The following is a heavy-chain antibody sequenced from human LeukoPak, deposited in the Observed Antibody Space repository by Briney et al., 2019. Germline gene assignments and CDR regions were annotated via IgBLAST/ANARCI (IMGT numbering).Heavy chain of an antibody. V-gene: IGHV1-2*02. D-gene: IGHD3-9*01. CDR1: GYTFTGYY. CDR3: ARSVLTAYLINDY. Sequence: ASVKVSCKASGYTFTGYYMHWVRQAPGQGLEWMGWINPSSGGTNYAQKFQGRVTMSRDTSISTAYTDLYRLTSDDTAVYYCARSVLTAYLINDYWGQGTLVTVSS. CDR2: INPSSGGT. J-gene: IGHJ4*02.